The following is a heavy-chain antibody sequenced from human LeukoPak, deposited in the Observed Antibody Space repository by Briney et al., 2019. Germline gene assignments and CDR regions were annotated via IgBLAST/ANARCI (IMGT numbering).Heavy chain of an antibody. J-gene: IGHJ3*01. D-gene: IGHD3-16*01. Sequence: ASVKVSCKASGYIFTDYYIYWLRQAPGQGLEWMGWINPKSGDSKYVQKFQGRVTMTRDTAISTAYMEMRRLRSDDTAVYYCARMLHIDAFNFWGQGTMVIVSS. CDR3: ARMLHIDAFNF. V-gene: IGHV1-2*02. CDR2: INPKSGDS. CDR1: GYIFTDYY.